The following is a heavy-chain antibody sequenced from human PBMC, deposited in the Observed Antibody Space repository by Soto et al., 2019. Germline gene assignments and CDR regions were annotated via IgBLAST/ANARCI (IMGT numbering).Heavy chain of an antibody. Sequence: PAGSLCLTCAASGFTFSTYDMTWVRQAPGKGLEWVSTIGDSSDNTFYADSVRGRFTISRDNSKNTLYLQMNSLIAEDTAMYYCAKDLTGDSGQGHLCDYWGQGVLVPVSS. J-gene: IGHJ4*02. CDR3: AKDLTGDSGQGHLCDY. V-gene: IGHV3-23*01. D-gene: IGHD7-27*01. CDR1: GFTFSTYD. CDR2: IGDSSDNT.